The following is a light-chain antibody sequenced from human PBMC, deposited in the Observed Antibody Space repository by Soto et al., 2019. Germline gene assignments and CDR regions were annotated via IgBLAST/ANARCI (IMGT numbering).Light chain of an antibody. Sequence: EVVLTQSPGTLSLSPGERATLSCRASQSVSNNYVAWYQQKPGQAPRLLIFGSSDRATGIPDRFSGSGSGTDFTLTISRLEPEYFAVYYCHQYGSSPPYTFGQGTKLEIK. CDR1: QSVSNNY. J-gene: IGKJ2*01. V-gene: IGKV3-20*01. CDR3: HQYGSSPPYT. CDR2: GSS.